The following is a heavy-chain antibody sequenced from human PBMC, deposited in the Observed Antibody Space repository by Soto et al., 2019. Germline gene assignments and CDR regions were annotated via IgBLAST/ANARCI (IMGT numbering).Heavy chain of an antibody. CDR1: GGTFSSYA. D-gene: IGHD6-13*01. Sequence: QVQLVQSGAEVKKPGSSVKVSCKASGGTFSSYAISWVRQAPGQGLEWMGGIIPIFGTANYAQKFQGRVTITADESTSTAYMELRSLRSEDTAVYYCARGRYGEQQLVFRYYYHYGMDVWGQGTTVTVSS. CDR2: IIPIFGTA. J-gene: IGHJ6*02. CDR3: ARGRYGEQQLVFRYYYHYGMDV. V-gene: IGHV1-69*01.